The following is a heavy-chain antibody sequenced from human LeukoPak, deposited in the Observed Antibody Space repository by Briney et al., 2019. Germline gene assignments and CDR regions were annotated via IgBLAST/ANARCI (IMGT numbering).Heavy chain of an antibody. CDR2: INTNTGNP. J-gene: IGHJ3*01. V-gene: IGHV7-4-1*02. CDR1: GYTFTNYA. Sequence: ASVKVSCKTSGYTFTNYAMNWVRQAPGQGLEWMGWINTNTGNPTYAQDFTGRFVFSLDTSVSTAYLQISSLKAEDTAVYYCARLYWYYYDNGPGGSDAFDFWGQGTMVTVSS. D-gene: IGHD3-22*01. CDR3: ARLYWYYYDNGPGGSDAFDF.